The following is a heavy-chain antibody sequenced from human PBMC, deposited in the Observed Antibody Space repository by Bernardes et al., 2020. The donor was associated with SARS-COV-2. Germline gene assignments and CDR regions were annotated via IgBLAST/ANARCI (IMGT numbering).Heavy chain of an antibody. V-gene: IGHV1-2*02. CDR2: INLNSGGA. CDR1: GFRFNSYY. Sequence: ASVKVSCMASGFRFNSYYLHWVRQAPGQGLAWMGWINLNSGGANYAQKFQGRVTMTRDTSISTAYMELSRLRSDDTAVYYCARAPPADFAFDYWGRGTLVTVSS. CDR3: ARAPPADFAFDY. J-gene: IGHJ4*02. D-gene: IGHD2-21*01.